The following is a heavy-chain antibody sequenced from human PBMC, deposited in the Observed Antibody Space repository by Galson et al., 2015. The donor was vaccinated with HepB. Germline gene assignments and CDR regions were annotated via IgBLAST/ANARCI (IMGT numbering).Heavy chain of an antibody. CDR1: GFTFSSSI. D-gene: IGHD5-18*01. J-gene: IGHJ4*02. CDR3: ATVRGYSYGYDY. Sequence: SLRLSCAASGFTFSSSIMNWVRQAPGKGLEWVSYISISSSTIYHADSVKGRFTISRDNAKNSLYLQMNSLRDDDTAVYYCATVRGYSYGYDYWGQGTLVTVSS. CDR2: ISISSSTI. V-gene: IGHV3-48*02.